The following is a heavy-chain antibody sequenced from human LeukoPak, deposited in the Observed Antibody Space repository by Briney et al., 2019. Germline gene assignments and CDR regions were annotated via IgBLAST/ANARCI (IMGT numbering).Heavy chain of an antibody. CDR3: AKGGIYGDCGAF. CDR2: ISSSGSDK. D-gene: IGHD4-17*01. Sequence: GGSLRLSCAASGFTFNTYHMNWVRQAPGKGLEWVSTISSSGSDKYFADSVKGRFTISRDTSKSTVYLQMHSLRVDDAAVYFCAKGGIYGDCGAFWGQGTLVAVSS. V-gene: IGHV3-21*04. CDR1: GFTFNTYH. J-gene: IGHJ4*02.